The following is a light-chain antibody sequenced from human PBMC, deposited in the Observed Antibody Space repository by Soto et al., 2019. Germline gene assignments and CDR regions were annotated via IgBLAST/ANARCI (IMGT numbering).Light chain of an antibody. Sequence: IQMTQSPSTLSASVGDRVIITCLASQGIGSWLAWYQQKPGTAPKLLIYKASTLESGVPSRFSGSGSGTDFTLTISRLQPDDFATYYCQQYDTYWTFGQGTKVEIK. CDR3: QQYDTYWT. J-gene: IGKJ1*01. CDR1: QGIGSW. CDR2: KAS. V-gene: IGKV1-5*03.